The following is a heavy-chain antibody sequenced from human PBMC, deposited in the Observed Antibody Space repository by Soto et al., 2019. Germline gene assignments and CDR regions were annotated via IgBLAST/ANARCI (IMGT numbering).Heavy chain of an antibody. V-gene: IGHV1-2*02. CDR1: GYTFTGYY. CDR3: ARERFQVISDGMDV. J-gene: IGHJ6*02. Sequence: ASVKVSCKASGYTFTGYYVHWVREAPGQGLAWMGWINPETGGTSYAQKFQGRVTLSRDTSINTAYLELSRLRFDDAAVYFCARERFQVISDGMDVWGQGTTVTVSS. CDR2: INPETGGT. D-gene: IGHD2-21*01.